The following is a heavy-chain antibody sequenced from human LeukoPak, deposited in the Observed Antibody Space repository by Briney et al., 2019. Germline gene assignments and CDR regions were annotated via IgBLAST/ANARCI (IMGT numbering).Heavy chain of an antibody. D-gene: IGHD3-10*01. CDR1: GFTFSSYA. CDR3: AKEIWFGELLFVMDV. Sequence: PGGSLRLSCAASGFTFSSYAMSWVRQAPGEGLEWVSAISGSGGSTYYADSVKGRFTISRDNSKNTLYLQMNSLRAEDTAVYYCAKEIWFGELLFVMDVWGQGTTVTVSS. J-gene: IGHJ6*02. CDR2: ISGSGGST. V-gene: IGHV3-23*01.